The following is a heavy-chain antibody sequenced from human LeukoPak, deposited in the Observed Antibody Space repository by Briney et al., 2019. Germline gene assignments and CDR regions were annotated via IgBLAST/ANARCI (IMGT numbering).Heavy chain of an antibody. V-gene: IGHV1-18*01. J-gene: IGHJ5*02. D-gene: IGHD2-2*01. CDR3: AREIVRYCSSTSCGGWFDP. Sequence: ASVKVSCKASGYTFTSYGISWVRQAPGQGLEWMGWISAYNGNTNYAQKLQGRVTMTTDTSTSTAYMELRSLRSDDTAVYYCAREIVRYCSSTSCGGWFDPWGQGTLVTVSS. CDR2: ISAYNGNT. CDR1: GYTFTSYG.